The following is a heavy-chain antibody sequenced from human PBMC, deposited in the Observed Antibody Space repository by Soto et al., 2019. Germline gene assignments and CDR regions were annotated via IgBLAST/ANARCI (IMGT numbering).Heavy chain of an antibody. J-gene: IGHJ4*02. Sequence: QVQLQESGPGLVKPSQTLSLTCTVSGGSISSGDYYWSWIRQPPGKGLEWIGYIYYSGSTYYNPSLQSRVTISVDTSKNQFSLKRSSVTAADTAVYYCARGVLGYSSSSSADYWGQGTLVTVSS. CDR2: IYYSGST. D-gene: IGHD6-6*01. V-gene: IGHV4-30-4*01. CDR1: GGSISSGDYY. CDR3: ARGVLGYSSSSSADY.